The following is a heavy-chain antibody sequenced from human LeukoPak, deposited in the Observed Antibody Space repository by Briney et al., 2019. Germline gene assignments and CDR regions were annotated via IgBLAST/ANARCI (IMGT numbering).Heavy chain of an antibody. Sequence: GGSLRLSCAASGFTFSSYAMHWVRQAPGKGLEWVAVISYDGGNKYYADSVKGRFTISRDNSKNTLYLQMNSLRAEDTAVYYCARVAYDSSGSVDYWGQGTLVTVSS. J-gene: IGHJ4*02. CDR1: GFTFSSYA. CDR2: ISYDGGNK. CDR3: ARVAYDSSGSVDY. D-gene: IGHD3-22*01. V-gene: IGHV3-30-3*01.